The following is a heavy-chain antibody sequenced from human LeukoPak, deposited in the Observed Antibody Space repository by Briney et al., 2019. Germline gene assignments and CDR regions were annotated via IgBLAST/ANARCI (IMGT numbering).Heavy chain of an antibody. V-gene: IGHV3-30*03. CDR1: GFTFSSYG. J-gene: IGHJ4*02. CDR2: ISYDGSNK. Sequence: GGSLRLSCAASGFTFSSYGMYWVRQAPGKGLEWVAVISYDGSNKYYADSVKGRFTISRDNSKNTLYLQMNSLRAEDTAVYYCARPAGYGGWYSENYFDYWGQGTLVTVSS. D-gene: IGHD6-19*01. CDR3: ARPAGYGGWYSENYFDY.